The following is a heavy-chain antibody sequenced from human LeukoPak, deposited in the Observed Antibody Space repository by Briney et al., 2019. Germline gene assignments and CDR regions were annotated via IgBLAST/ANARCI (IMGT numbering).Heavy chain of an antibody. D-gene: IGHD3-22*01. J-gene: IGHJ3*02. CDR2: INPSGGST. Sequence: ASVKVSCKASGYTFTSYYMHWVRQAPGQGLEWMGIINPSGGSTSYAQKFQGRVTMTRDTSTSTVYMELSSLRSEDTAVYYCAREYYYDSSGYRPDAFDIWGQGTMVTVPS. CDR1: GYTFTSYY. CDR3: AREYYYDSSGYRPDAFDI. V-gene: IGHV1-46*01.